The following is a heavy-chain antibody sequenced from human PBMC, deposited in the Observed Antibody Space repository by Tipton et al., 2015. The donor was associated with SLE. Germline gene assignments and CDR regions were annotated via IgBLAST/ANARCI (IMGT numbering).Heavy chain of an antibody. Sequence: TLSLTCTVSGGSISTYYWSWIRQTPGKGLEWIGCIYYNGNTDYNPSLKSRVSIAEDTSKKQFSLRLSSVTAADTAVYYCARDEYRYDTTGYHLLGHFDFWGQGTLVTVSS. D-gene: IGHD3-22*01. CDR3: ARDEYRYDTTGYHLLGHFDF. CDR1: GGSISTYY. V-gene: IGHV4-59*12. CDR2: IYYNGNT. J-gene: IGHJ4*02.